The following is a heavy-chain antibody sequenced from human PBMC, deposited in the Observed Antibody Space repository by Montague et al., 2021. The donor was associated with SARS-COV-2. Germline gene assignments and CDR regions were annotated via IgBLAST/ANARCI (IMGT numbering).Heavy chain of an antibody. J-gene: IGHJ5*02. CDR1: GGSISSGSYY. CDR2: IYTSGST. D-gene: IGHD3-3*01. CDR3: ARDVRVMGDFFWRGYSEYGIDA. V-gene: IGHV4-61*02. Sequence: TLSLTCTVSGGSISSGSYYWSWIRQPAGKGLEWIGRIYTSGSTNYNPSLKSRVTISVDTSKNQFSLKLSSVTAADTAVYYCARDVRVMGDFFWRGYSEYGIDAWGQGTLVTVSS.